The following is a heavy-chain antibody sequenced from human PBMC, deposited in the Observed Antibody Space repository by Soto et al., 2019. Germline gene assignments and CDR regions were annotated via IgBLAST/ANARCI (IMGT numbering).Heavy chain of an antibody. Sequence: SETLSLTCSIYSGSFSGYYWSWIRQPPGKGLEWIGEISQSGNTNYSPSLKSRVSISIDTSKKQFSLNLASVSAADTAVYYCEVKGRYDILTDYYYMYGIDVWGQGKTLTVS. CDR1: SGSFSGYY. V-gene: IGHV4-34*01. CDR2: ISQSGNT. J-gene: IGHJ6*02. CDR3: EVKGRYDILTDYYYMYGIDV. D-gene: IGHD3-9*01.